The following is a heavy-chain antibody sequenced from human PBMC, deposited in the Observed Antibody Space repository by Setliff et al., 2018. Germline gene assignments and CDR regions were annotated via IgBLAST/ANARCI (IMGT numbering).Heavy chain of an antibody. CDR3: ARGRGYCSSTSCSTYYYYGMDV. CDR1: GGSFSGYY. D-gene: IGHD2-2*01. Sequence: SETLSLTCAVYGGSFSGYYWSWIRQPPGKGLEWIGEINHSGSTNYNPSLKSRVTISVDTSKNQFSLKLSSVTAADTAVYYCARGRGYCSSTSCSTYYYYGMDVWGHGTTVTVS. CDR2: INHSGST. J-gene: IGHJ6*02. V-gene: IGHV4-34*01.